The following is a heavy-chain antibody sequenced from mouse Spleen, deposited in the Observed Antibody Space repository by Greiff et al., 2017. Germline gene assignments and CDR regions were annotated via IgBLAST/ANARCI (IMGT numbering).Heavy chain of an antibody. CDR1: GYTFTSYW. Sequence: QVQLQQPGAELVKPGASVKLSCKASGYTFTSYWMHWVKQRPGQGLEWIGEINPSNGRTNYNEKFKSKATLTVDKSSSTAYMQLSSLTSEDSAVYYCARALIYDGYSRFAYWGQGTLVTVSA. D-gene: IGHD2-3*01. CDR2: INPSNGRT. V-gene: IGHV1S81*02. CDR3: ARALIYDGYSRFAY. J-gene: IGHJ3*01.